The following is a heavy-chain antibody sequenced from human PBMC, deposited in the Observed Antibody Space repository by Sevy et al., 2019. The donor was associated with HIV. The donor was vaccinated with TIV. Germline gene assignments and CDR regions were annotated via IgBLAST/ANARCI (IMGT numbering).Heavy chain of an antibody. CDR3: AREPPVTGTFTASASEDYGMDV. D-gene: IGHD1-7*01. Sequence: ASVKVSCKASGYTFTSYYMHWVRQAPGQGLEWMGIINPSGGSTSYAQKFQGRVTMTRDTSTSTVYRELSSLRSEDTAVYYCAREPPVTGTFTASASEDYGMDVWGQGTTVTVSS. V-gene: IGHV1-46*01. CDR1: GYTFTSYY. J-gene: IGHJ6*02. CDR2: INPSGGST.